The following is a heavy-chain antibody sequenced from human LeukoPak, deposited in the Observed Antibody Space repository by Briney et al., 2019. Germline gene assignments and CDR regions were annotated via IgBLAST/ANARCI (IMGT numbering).Heavy chain of an antibody. CDR2: ISAYNGNT. CDR3: ARGAYCGGDCSSSDAFDI. CDR1: GYTFINYG. D-gene: IGHD2-21*02. V-gene: IGHV1-18*01. Sequence: ASVKVSCKASGYTFINYGVSWVRQAPGQGLEWMGWISAYNGNTNYAQNLQGGVTMTTDTSTSTGYLELRSLRSDDTAVYYCARGAYCGGDCSSSDAFDIWGQGTMVTVSS. J-gene: IGHJ3*02.